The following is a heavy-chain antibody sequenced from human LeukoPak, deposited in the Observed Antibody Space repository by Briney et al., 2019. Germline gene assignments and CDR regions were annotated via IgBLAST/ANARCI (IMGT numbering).Heavy chain of an antibody. V-gene: IGHV4-61*01. Sequence: SETLSLTCTVSGGSISSSSYYWGWIRQPPGRGLEWIGYIYYSGSTNYNPSLKSRVTISVDTSKNQFSLKLSSVTAADTAVYYCARDWQSWGQGTLVTVSS. CDR1: GGSISSSSYY. CDR2: IYYSGST. CDR3: ARDWQS. J-gene: IGHJ4*02. D-gene: IGHD6-19*01.